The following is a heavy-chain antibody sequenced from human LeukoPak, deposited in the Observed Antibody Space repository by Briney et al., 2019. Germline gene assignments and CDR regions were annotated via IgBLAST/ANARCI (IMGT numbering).Heavy chain of an antibody. CDR3: ARPEYYYDSSGYYGEGY. J-gene: IGHJ4*02. CDR2: IKQDGSEK. CDR1: GFTFSSYW. Sequence: GGSLRLSCAASGFTFSSYWMSWVRQAPGKGLEWVANIKQDGSEKYYVDSVKGRFTISRDNAKNSLYLQMNSLRAEDTAVYYCARPEYYYDSSGYYGEGYWGQGTLVTVSS. V-gene: IGHV3-7*01. D-gene: IGHD3-22*01.